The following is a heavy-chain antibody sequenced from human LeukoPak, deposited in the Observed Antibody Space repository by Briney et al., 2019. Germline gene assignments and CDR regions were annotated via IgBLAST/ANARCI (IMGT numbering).Heavy chain of an antibody. J-gene: IGHJ5*02. CDR3: ARAVRVVVAATGFDP. CDR1: GYTLSVYY. V-gene: IGHV1-2*02. Sequence: ASVKVSCKASGYTLSVYYMHWVRQAPGQGLEWMGWINANTGGTNYAQKFQGRVTMTRDTSISTVYMELSGLSSDDTAVYYCARAVRVVVAATGFDPWGQGTLVTVSS. D-gene: IGHD2-15*01. CDR2: INANTGGT.